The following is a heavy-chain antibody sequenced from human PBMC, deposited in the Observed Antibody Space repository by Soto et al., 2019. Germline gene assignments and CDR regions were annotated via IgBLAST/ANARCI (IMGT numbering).Heavy chain of an antibody. Sequence: QVQLVQSGAEVKKPGSSVKVSCKASGGTFSSYTISWVRQAPGQVLEWMGRIIPILGIANYAQKFQGRVTITADKSTSTVYMELSSLRSEDSAVYYCSIDYYGSGTVPPPVAFDIWGQGTMVTVSS. J-gene: IGHJ3*02. D-gene: IGHD3-10*01. V-gene: IGHV1-69*02. CDR1: GGTFSSYT. CDR3: SIDYYGSGTVPPPVAFDI. CDR2: IIPILGIA.